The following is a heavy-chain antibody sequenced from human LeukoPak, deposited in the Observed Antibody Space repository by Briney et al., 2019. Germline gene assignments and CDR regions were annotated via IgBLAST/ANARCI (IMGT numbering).Heavy chain of an antibody. CDR3: VREGGGLYYYGLYG. V-gene: IGHV4-61*02. CDR2: IYTSGST. D-gene: IGHD3-10*01. CDR1: GGSITSGSYY. Sequence: SQTLSLTCTVSGGSITSGSYYWSWIRQPAGKGLEWIGRIYTSGSTNYNASLKSRVTISVDTSKNQFSLRLSSVTAADTAVYYCVREGGGLYYYGLYGWGRGTLVTVSS. J-gene: IGHJ4*02.